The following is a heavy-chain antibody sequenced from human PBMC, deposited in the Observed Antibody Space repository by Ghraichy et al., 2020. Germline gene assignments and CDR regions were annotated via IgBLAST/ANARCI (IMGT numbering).Heavy chain of an antibody. J-gene: IGHJ6*03. D-gene: IGHD6-6*01. V-gene: IGHV3-30*18. Sequence: GGSLRLSCAASGFIFSTYGMHWVRQAPGKGLEWVAVISYDGSNKFYADSVKSRFTISRDNSKNTLYLQMNSLRVEDTAVYYCAKDYGSSSRYYYYYYMDVWGKGTTVTVSS. CDR3: AKDYGSSSRYYYYYYMDV. CDR2: ISYDGSNK. CDR1: GFIFSTYG.